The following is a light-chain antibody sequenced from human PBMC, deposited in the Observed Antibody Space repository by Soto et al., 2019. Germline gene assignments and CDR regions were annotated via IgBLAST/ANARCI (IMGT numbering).Light chain of an antibody. CDR1: QSTSNR. V-gene: IGKV1-5*01. CDR2: DAS. Sequence: DIQMTQSPSTLSASVGDRGTITFRASQSTSNRLARDQPNPGKAPKVLIYDASSLERGVPSRFSASGSGTEFILTISSLQPDDFASYCCQHYGGMWTFGQGTKVDIK. CDR3: QHYGGMWT. J-gene: IGKJ1*01.